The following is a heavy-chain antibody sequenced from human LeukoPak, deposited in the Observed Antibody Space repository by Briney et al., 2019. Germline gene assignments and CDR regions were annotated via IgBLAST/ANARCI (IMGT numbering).Heavy chain of an antibody. CDR1: GGSISSYY. D-gene: IGHD5-24*01. CDR2: IYYSGST. CDR3: ARVYGYNLYYFDY. V-gene: IGHV4-59*01. J-gene: IGHJ4*02. Sequence: SETLSLTCTVSGGSISSYYWSWIRQPPGKGLEWIGYIYYSGSTNYNPSLKSRVTISEDTSKNQFSLKLSSVTAADTAVYYCARVYGYNLYYFDYWGQGTLVTVSS.